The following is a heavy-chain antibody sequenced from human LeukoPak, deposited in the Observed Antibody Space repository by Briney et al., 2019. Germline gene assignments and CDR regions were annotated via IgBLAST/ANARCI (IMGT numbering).Heavy chain of an antibody. D-gene: IGHD3-22*01. CDR1: GFTFSSYG. CDR2: ISYDGSNK. CDR3: AKEGYYYGSSGYNYYYGMDV. Sequence: GGSLRLSCAASGFTFSSYGMHWVRQAPGKGLEWVAVISYDGSNKYYADSVKGRFTISRDNSKNTLYLQMNSLRAEDTAVYYCAKEGYYYGSSGYNYYYGMDVWGQGTTVTVSS. V-gene: IGHV3-30*18. J-gene: IGHJ6*02.